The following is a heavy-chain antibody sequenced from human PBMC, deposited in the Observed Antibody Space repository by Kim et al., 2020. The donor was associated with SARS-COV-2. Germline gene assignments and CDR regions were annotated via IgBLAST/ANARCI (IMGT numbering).Heavy chain of an antibody. CDR2: ISGSGSIM. CDR3: ARDRAVPWYFDY. J-gene: IGHJ4*02. V-gene: IGHV3-48*04. Sequence: GGSLRLSCAASGFTLVSYSMNWVRQAPGKGLEWVSYISGSGSIMYYADSVKGRFTISRDNAKNSLYLQMNSLRAEDTAVYFCARDRAVPWYFDYWGQVTLVTVSS. CDR1: GFTLVSYS. D-gene: IGHD6-19*01.